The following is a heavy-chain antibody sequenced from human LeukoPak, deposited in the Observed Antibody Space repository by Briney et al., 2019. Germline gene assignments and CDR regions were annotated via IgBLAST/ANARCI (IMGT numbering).Heavy chain of an antibody. V-gene: IGHV3-21*01. CDR3: ARVDDSGSNRDLYYYYGMDV. J-gene: IGHJ6*02. D-gene: IGHD5-12*01. CDR1: GFTFSSYS. Sequence: PGGSLRLSCAASGFTFSSYSMNWVRQAPGKGLEWVSSISSSSSYIYYADSEKGRFTISRDNAKNSLYLQMNSLRAEDTAVYYCARVDDSGSNRDLYYYYGMDVWGQGTTVTVSS. CDR2: ISSSSSYI.